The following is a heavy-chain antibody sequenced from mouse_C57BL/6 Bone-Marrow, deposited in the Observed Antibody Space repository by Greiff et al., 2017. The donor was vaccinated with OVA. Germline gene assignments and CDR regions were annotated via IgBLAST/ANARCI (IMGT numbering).Heavy chain of an antibody. Sequence: EVKLVESGGGLVKPGGSLKLSCAASGFTFSDYGMHWVRQAPEKGLEWVAYISSGSSTTYYADTVKGRFTFSRDNSKNTPFMQMTSLRSEDTAMYYCARGGVYDGYYSWAWFAYWGQGTLVTVSA. V-gene: IGHV5-17*01. D-gene: IGHD2-3*01. CDR3: ARGGVYDGYYSWAWFAY. CDR2: ISSGSSTT. CDR1: GFTFSDYG. J-gene: IGHJ3*01.